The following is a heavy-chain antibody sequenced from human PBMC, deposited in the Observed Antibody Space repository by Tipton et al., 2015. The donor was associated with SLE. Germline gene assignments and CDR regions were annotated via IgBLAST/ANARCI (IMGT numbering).Heavy chain of an antibody. CDR2: IRSKANSYAT. CDR1: RFTFSGSA. J-gene: IGHJ4*02. V-gene: IGHV3-73*01. Sequence: SLRFSCAASRFTFSGSAVHWVRQASGKGLEWVGRIRSKANSYATAYAASVKGRFTISRDDSKNTAYLQMNSLKTEDTAVYYCTRLGSSCDWGQGTLVTVSS. D-gene: IGHD6-13*01. CDR3: TRLGSSCD.